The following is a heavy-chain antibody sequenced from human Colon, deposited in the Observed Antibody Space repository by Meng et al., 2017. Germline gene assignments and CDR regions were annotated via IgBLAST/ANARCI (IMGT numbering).Heavy chain of an antibody. CDR1: GYSFTSYG. D-gene: IGHD1-14*01. J-gene: IGHJ6*02. Sequence: QVQLVQSGSEVKKPGASVKVSCKSSGYSFTSYGISWVRQAPGQGLDWLGWISAHNGKTNYAQKFQDRVTMTTDTVTSTAYMELRGLRSDDTAVYFCARVDTPGYYHGMDVWGQGTTVTVSS. CDR3: ARVDTPGYYHGMDV. CDR2: ISAHNGKT. V-gene: IGHV1-18*01.